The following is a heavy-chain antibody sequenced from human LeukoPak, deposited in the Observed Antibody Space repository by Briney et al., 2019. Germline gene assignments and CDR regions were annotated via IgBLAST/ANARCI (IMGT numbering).Heavy chain of an antibody. Sequence: GGSLRLSCAASGFTFSSYSMNWVRQAPGKGLEWVSYISSSSSTIYYADSVKGRFTISRDNAKNSLYLQMNSLRAEDTAVYYCARTLTTVVTPRTGDAFDIWGQGTMVTVSS. CDR2: ISSSSSTI. J-gene: IGHJ3*02. V-gene: IGHV3-48*01. D-gene: IGHD4-23*01. CDR3: ARTLTTVVTPRTGDAFDI. CDR1: GFTFSSYS.